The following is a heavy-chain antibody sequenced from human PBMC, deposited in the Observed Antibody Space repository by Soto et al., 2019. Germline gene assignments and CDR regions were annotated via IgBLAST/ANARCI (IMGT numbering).Heavy chain of an antibody. CDR2: ISSNSDTI. CDR3: AKSLGRSSAYFDY. V-gene: IGHV3-9*02. J-gene: IGHJ4*02. Sequence: GGSLRLSCVASGFTADDYAMHWVRQAPGKGLEWVSGISSNSDTIDYADSVKGRFTISRDNAKNTLYLQMNSLRAEDTAVYYCAKSLGRSSAYFDYWGQGTLVTVSS. D-gene: IGHD6-13*01. CDR1: GFTADDYA.